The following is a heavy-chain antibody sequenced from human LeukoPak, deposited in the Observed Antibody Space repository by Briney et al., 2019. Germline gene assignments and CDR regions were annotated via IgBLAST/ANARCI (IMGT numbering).Heavy chain of an antibody. Sequence: ASVKVSCKASGYTFTSYGISWVRQAPGQGLEWMGWISAYSGNTNYAQKLQGRVTMTTDTSTSTAYMELRSLRSDDTAVYYCARDRLWFGELSLYGMDVWGQGTTVTVSS. CDR3: ARDRLWFGELSLYGMDV. D-gene: IGHD3-10*01. V-gene: IGHV1-18*01. CDR2: ISAYSGNT. J-gene: IGHJ6*02. CDR1: GYTFTSYG.